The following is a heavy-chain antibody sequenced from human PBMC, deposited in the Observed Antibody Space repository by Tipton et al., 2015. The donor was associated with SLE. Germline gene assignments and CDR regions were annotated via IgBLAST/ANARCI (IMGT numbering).Heavy chain of an antibody. Sequence: SLRLSCAASGFSFSTYAMYWVRQAPGKGLVYVAGISGKGGATYFVETVRGRFIISRDNSRNTVFLQMGSLRAEDMAVYYCARDHSGKAGLPIEAFDIWGQGTVVTVSS. V-gene: IGHV3-64*02. CDR2: ISGKGGAT. J-gene: IGHJ3*02. D-gene: IGHD3-10*01. CDR3: ARDHSGKAGLPIEAFDI. CDR1: GFSFSTYA.